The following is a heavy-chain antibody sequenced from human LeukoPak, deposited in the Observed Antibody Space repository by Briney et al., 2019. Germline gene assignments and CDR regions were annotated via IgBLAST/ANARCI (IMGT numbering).Heavy chain of an antibody. CDR2: LRRSGGGT. V-gene: IGHV3-23*01. CDR3: AKDRPPYSGSGGYYLGAFDI. J-gene: IGHJ3*02. D-gene: IGHD3-10*01. CDR1: GLTFSNYA. Sequence: GGSLRLSCAASGLTFSNYAMTWVRLAPGKGLEWVSSLRRSGGGTWYAGSVKVRFTISRDNSNNTLYLQMNRPRAEGTAVYYSAKDRPPYSGSGGYYLGAFDIWGHGTLVTVSS.